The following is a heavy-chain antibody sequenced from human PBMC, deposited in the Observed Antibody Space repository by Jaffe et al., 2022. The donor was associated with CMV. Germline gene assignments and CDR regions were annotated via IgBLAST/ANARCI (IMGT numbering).Heavy chain of an antibody. D-gene: IGHD2-2*02. CDR3: ARVGYCSSTSCYTPYYYYYYMDV. CDR2: INHSGST. V-gene: IGHV4-34*01. Sequence: QVQLQQWGAGLLKPSETLSLTCAVYGGSFSGYYWSWIRQPPGKGLEWIGEINHSGSTNYNPSLKSRVTISVDTSKNQFSLKLSSVTAADTAVYYCARVGYCSSTSCYTPYYYYYYMDVWGKGTTVTVSS. CDR1: GGSFSGYY. J-gene: IGHJ6*03.